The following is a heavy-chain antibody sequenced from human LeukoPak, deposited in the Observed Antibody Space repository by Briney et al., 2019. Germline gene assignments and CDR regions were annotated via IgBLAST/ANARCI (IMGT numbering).Heavy chain of an antibody. J-gene: IGHJ4*02. Sequence: GGSLRLSCAASGFTASTNYMSWVRQAPGKGPEWVSLVYSGGTTYHADSVKGRFTISRDDSKNTVYLQMNSLRAEDTAVYYCVKSPWYHGSGSYSGTIHWGQGTLVTVSS. CDR1: GFTASTNY. V-gene: IGHV3-66*01. CDR2: VYSGGTT. CDR3: VKSPWYHGSGSYSGTIH. D-gene: IGHD3-10*01.